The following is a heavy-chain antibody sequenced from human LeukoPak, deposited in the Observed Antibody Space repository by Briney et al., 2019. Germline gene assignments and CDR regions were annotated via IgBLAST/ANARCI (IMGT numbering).Heavy chain of an antibody. Sequence: GGSLRLSCAASGFTFSSYGMHWVRQAPGKGLEWVAVIWYDGSNKYYADSVKGRFTISRDNSKNTLYLQMNSLRAEDTAVYYCARDPYYYGSGSYGEHSDYWGQGTLVTVSS. CDR1: GFTFSSYG. D-gene: IGHD3-10*01. CDR2: IWYDGSNK. V-gene: IGHV3-33*01. CDR3: ARDPYYYGSGSYGEHSDY. J-gene: IGHJ4*02.